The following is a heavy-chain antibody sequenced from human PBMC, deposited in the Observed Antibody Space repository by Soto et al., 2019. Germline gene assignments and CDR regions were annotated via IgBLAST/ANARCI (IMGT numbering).Heavy chain of an antibody. CDR2: IIPIFGTA. J-gene: IGHJ6*02. Sequence: SVNVSCKASVGTFSSYAISWVRQAPGQGLEWMGGIIPIFGTANYAQKFQGRVTITSDKSTSTAYMEPSSLRSEDKAVYYFASVNYYDSSGYYSEYYCCGMDVWGQGTTVTVSS. D-gene: IGHD3-22*01. V-gene: IGHV1-69*06. CDR1: VGTFSSYA. CDR3: ASVNYYDSSGYYSEYYCCGMDV.